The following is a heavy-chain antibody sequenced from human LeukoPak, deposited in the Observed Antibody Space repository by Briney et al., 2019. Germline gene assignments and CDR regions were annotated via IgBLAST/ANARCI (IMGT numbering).Heavy chain of an antibody. Sequence: PSETLSLTCSVSGGSISGPYWSWIRQPAGKGLEWIGRIYNSDNTNYNPSLKSRVTMSIVTSKNQISLELSSVTAADTAVYYCARGPYGSGSYGVDNWGRGILVTVSS. CDR3: ARGPYGSGSYGVDN. V-gene: IGHV4-4*07. CDR1: GGSISGPY. D-gene: IGHD3-10*01. J-gene: IGHJ4*02. CDR2: IYNSDNT.